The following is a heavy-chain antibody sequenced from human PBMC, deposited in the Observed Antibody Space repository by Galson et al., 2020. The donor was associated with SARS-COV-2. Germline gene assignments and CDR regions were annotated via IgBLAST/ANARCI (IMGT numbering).Heavy chain of an antibody. D-gene: IGHD3-9*01. J-gene: IGHJ4*02. CDR1: GGSISSSNYY. V-gene: IGHV4-39*01. CDR3: ARQILTGYYSFYYFDY. CDR2: RYYSGSG. Sequence: SETLSLTCSVSGGSISSSNYYWGWVRQPPGKGLEWIGSRYYSGSGYYNPSLTSRLTISVDTSKNQFFMKLTSVTAADTAVYYCARQILTGYYSFYYFDYWGQGALITVSS.